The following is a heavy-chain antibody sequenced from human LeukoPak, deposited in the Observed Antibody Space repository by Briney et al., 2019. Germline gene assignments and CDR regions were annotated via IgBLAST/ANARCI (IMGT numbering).Heavy chain of an antibody. J-gene: IGHJ4*02. Sequence: SETLSLTCAVYGGSFSGYYWSWIRQPPGKGLEWIGEINHSGSTSYNPSLKSRVTISVDTSKNQFSLKLSSVTAADTAVYYCARARVYLASSPFDYWGQGTLVTVSS. D-gene: IGHD2-8*01. CDR3: ARARVYLASSPFDY. V-gene: IGHV4-34*01. CDR1: GGSFSGYY. CDR2: INHSGST.